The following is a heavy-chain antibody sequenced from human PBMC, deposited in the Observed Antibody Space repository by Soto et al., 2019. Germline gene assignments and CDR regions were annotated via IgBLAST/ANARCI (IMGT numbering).Heavy chain of an antibody. J-gene: IGHJ4*02. CDR1: GFTFSTFW. Sequence: EVPLVESGGGLVQPGGSLRLSCEASGFTFSTFWMHWVRQAPGKGLVWVSRINSDGSSTYYADSVKGRVTISRDNAKNTLYLQLNSLGPEDTAVYYCARDFEYWGQGTLVTVSS. CDR3: ARDFEY. V-gene: IGHV3-74*01. CDR2: INSDGSST.